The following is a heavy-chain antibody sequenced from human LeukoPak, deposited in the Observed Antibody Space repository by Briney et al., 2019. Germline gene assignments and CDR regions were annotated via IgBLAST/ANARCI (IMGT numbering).Heavy chain of an antibody. D-gene: IGHD2-2*01. J-gene: IGHJ4*02. Sequence: ASVKVSCKASGYTFTSYGISWVRQAPEQGLEWMGWISAYNGNTNYAQKLQGRVTMTTDTSTSTAYMELRSLRSDDTAVYYCARDVYRHCSSTSCGFDYWGQGTLVTVSS. CDR2: ISAYNGNT. V-gene: IGHV1-18*01. CDR3: ARDVYRHCSSTSCGFDY. CDR1: GYTFTSYG.